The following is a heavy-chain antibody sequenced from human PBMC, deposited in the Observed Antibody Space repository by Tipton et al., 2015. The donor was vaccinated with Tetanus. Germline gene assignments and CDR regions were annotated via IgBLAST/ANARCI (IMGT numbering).Heavy chain of an antibody. D-gene: IGHD5-12*01. CDR2: VYHSGCT. Sequence: TLSLTCTVSGGSVSRSSHYWTWIRQPPGKELEWVGYVYHSGCTNYHPSLKSRLTISVDTSKNQFSLNLRSVITADTAVYYCARANNDYPKKGPFDYWGQGILVTVSS. J-gene: IGHJ4*02. CDR1: GGSVSRSSHY. V-gene: IGHV4-61*01. CDR3: ARANNDYPKKGPFDY.